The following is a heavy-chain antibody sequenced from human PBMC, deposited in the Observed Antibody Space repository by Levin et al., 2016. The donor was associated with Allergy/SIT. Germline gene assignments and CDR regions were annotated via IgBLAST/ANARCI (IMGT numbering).Heavy chain of an antibody. J-gene: IGHJ5*02. CDR1: GGSFSGYY. D-gene: IGHD3-10*01. CDR2: INHSGST. V-gene: IGHV4-34*01. Sequence: SETLSLTCAVYGGSFSGYYWSWIRQPPGKGLEWIGEINHSGSTNYNPSLKSRVTISVDTSKNQFSLKLSSVTAADTAVYYCARGRRMVRGVTFSFDPWGQGTLVTVSS. CDR3: ARGRRMVRGVTFSFDP.